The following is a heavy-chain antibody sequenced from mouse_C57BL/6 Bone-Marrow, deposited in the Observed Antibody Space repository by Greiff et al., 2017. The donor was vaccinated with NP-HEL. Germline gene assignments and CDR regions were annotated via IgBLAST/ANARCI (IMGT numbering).Heavy chain of an antibody. CDR2: IDPETGGT. Sequence: VQLQQSGAELVRPGASVTLSCKASGYTFTDYEMHWVKQTPVHGLEWIGAIDPETGGTAYNQKFKGKAILTADKSSSTAYMELRSLTSEDSAVYYGTHYYGSSYVGYYFDYWGQGTTLTVSS. J-gene: IGHJ2*01. CDR3: THYYGSSYVGYYFDY. V-gene: IGHV1-15*01. D-gene: IGHD1-1*01. CDR1: GYTFTDYE.